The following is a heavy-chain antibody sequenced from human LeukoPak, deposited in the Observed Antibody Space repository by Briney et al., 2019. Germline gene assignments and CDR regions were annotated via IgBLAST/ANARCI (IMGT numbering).Heavy chain of an antibody. CDR3: ARDLRDRSTTVTRLDY. V-gene: IGHV1-2*06. Sequence: ASVKVSCKASGYTFTGYYMHWVRQAPGQGLEWMGRNNPNSGGTNYAQKFQGRVTMTRDTSISTAYMELSRLRSDDTAVYYCARDLRDRSTTVTRLDYWGQGTLVTVSS. CDR1: GYTFTGYY. J-gene: IGHJ4*02. CDR2: NNPNSGGT. D-gene: IGHD4-17*01.